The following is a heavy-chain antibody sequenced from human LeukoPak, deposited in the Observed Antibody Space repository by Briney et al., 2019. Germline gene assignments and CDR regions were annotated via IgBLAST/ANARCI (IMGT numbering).Heavy chain of an antibody. V-gene: IGHV1-2*02. J-gene: IGHJ4*02. Sequence: GASVNVSCKASGYTFTGYYMHWVRQAPGQALEWMGWINPNSGGTNYAKKFQGRVTMTRDTSISTAYMEPSRLRSDDTAVYYWARIRLRLPPYCSITSWYLGYWGQGTLVTVSS. CDR3: ARIRLRLPPYCSITSWYLGY. D-gene: IGHD2-2*01. CDR2: INPNSGGT. CDR1: GYTFTGYY.